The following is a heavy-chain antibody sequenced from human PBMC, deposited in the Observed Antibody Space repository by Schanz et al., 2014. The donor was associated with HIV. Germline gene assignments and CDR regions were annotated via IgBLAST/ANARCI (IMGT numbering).Heavy chain of an antibody. Sequence: QVQLVESGGGVVQPGRSLRLSCAASGFTFSSYGMHWVRQAPGKGLEWVAVIWYDGSNKYYADSVKGRFTTSRDNSKNTLYLQMNSLRAEDTAVYYCARSYYYDGSPLPLDSWGQGTLVTVSS. CDR1: GFTFSSYG. CDR2: IWYDGSNK. V-gene: IGHV3-33*01. CDR3: ARSYYYDGSPLPLDS. D-gene: IGHD3-22*01. J-gene: IGHJ4*02.